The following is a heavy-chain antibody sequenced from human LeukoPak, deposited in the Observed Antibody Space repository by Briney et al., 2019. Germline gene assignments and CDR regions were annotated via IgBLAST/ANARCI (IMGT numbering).Heavy chain of an antibody. J-gene: IGHJ4*02. CDR2: INHSGSA. V-gene: IGHV4-34*01. Sequence: SETLSLTCAVFGGSFSGYHWTWIRQSPGKGLEWIGQINHSGSANYNRSLKSRVTITTESSKNQFSLELSSVAAADSAMYFCARGKYDSSDYSGGWYYFDYWGQGTLVTVSS. CDR1: GGSFSGYH. D-gene: IGHD3-22*01. CDR3: ARGKYDSSDYSGGWYYFDY.